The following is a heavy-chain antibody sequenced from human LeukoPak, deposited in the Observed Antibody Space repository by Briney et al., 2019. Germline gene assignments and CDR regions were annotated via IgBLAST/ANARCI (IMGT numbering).Heavy chain of an antibody. V-gene: IGHV1-2*02. CDR3: ASGELDRDLDY. CDR2: INPNSGGT. Sequence: GASVKVSCKASGYTFTGYYMHWVRQAPGQGREWMGWINPNSGGTNYAQKFQGRVTMSRDPSLSTAYMELSRLRSDDTAVYYCASGELDRDLDYWGQGTLVTVSS. J-gene: IGHJ4*02. D-gene: IGHD1-26*01. CDR1: GYTFTGYY.